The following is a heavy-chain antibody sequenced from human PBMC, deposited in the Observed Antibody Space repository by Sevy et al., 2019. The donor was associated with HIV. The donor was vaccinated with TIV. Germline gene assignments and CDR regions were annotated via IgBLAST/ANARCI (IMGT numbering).Heavy chain of an antibody. V-gene: IGHV4-34*01. CDR1: GVSFSDYY. J-gene: IGHJ4*01. CDR3: ARGPLFSPEYCSGGTCPTIDF. CDR2: VSQSGSA. D-gene: IGHD2-15*01. Sequence: SETSLTCAVSGVSFSDYYWAWICQAPGKGLEWIGEVSQSGSANYNPSLRSRVIMSLDTSKNHVSLKLTSVTAADTAMYYCARGPLFSPEYCSGGTCPTIDFWSQGTLVTVSS.